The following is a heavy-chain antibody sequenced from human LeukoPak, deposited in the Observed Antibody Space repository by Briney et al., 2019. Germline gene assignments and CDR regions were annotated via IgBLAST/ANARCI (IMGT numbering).Heavy chain of an antibody. CDR1: GFAFSNYA. V-gene: IGHV3-23*01. CDR3: ANSPDCSTTSCRPFDY. D-gene: IGHD2-2*01. CDR2: ISVNVGGT. J-gene: IGHJ4*02. Sequence: GGSLRLSCAASGFAFSNYAMSWVRQAPGKGLEWVSSISVNVGGTYYADSVKGRFTISRDNSKNTLYLQMHSLRAEDTALYYCANSPDCSTTSCRPFDYWGQGTLVTVSS.